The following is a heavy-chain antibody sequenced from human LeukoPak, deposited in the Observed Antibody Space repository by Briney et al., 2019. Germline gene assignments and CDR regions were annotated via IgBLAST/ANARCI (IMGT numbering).Heavy chain of an antibody. Sequence: TLSLTCTVSGGSISSGGYYWSWIRQPPGKGLEWIGYIYHSGSTYYNPSLKSRVTISVDRSKNQFSLKLSSVTAADTAVYYCARVEMATMNFDYWGQGTLVTVSS. D-gene: IGHD5-24*01. CDR3: ARVEMATMNFDY. CDR1: GGSISSGGYY. CDR2: IYHSGST. V-gene: IGHV4-30-2*01. J-gene: IGHJ4*02.